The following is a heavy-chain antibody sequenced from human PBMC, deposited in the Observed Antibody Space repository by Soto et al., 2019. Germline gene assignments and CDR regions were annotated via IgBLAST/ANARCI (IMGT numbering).Heavy chain of an antibody. CDR3: VMWINDYGGISGMDV. CDR1: GFTFSSYG. D-gene: IGHD4-17*01. J-gene: IGHJ6*02. V-gene: IGHV3-30*03. CDR2: ISYDGSNK. Sequence: VGSLRLSCAASGFTFSSYGMHWVRQAPGKGLEWVAVISYDGSNKYYADSVKGRFTISRDNSKNTLYLQMNSLRAEDTAVYYCVMWINDYGGISGMDVWGQGTTVTVSS.